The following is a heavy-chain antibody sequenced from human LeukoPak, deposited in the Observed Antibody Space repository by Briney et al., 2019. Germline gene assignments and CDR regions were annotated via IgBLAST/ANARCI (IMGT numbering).Heavy chain of an antibody. Sequence: GGSLRLSCAASGFTFSSYSMNWVRQAPGKGLEWVSSISSSSSYIYYADSVKGRFTISRDNAKNSLYLQIKSLRAEDTAVYYCARDGVSLGAAALNYWGRGTLVTVSS. CDR2: ISSSSSYI. J-gene: IGHJ4*02. V-gene: IGHV3-21*01. CDR1: GFTFSSYS. CDR3: ARDGVSLGAAALNY. D-gene: IGHD2-15*01.